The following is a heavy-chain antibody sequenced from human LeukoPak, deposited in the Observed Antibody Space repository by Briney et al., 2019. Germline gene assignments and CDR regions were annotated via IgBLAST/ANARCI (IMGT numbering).Heavy chain of an antibody. D-gene: IGHD1-26*01. J-gene: IGHJ3*02. CDR1: GGSISSSSYY. V-gene: IGHV4-39*01. CDR2: IYYSGST. CDR3: ARRPLVGADGAFDI. Sequence: PSETLSLTCTVSGGSISSSSYYWGWIRQPPGKGLEWIGSIYYSGSTYYNPSLKSRVTISVDTSKNQFSLKLSSVTAADTAVYYCARRPLVGADGAFDIWGQGTMVTVSS.